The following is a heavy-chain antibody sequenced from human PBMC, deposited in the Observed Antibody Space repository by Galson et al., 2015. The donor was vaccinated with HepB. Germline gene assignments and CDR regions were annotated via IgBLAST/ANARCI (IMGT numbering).Heavy chain of an antibody. D-gene: IGHD3-3*01. V-gene: IGHV3-23*01. CDR3: AKDSTGTTYYDFWRGSPGMDV. CDR2: IRGSGGSA. Sequence: SLRLSCAASGFIFSNYAMTWVRQAPGKGLEWVSAIRGSGGSAFYADSVKGRFTISRDNSKNMLFLHMNRLRAEDTAVYYCAKDSTGTTYYDFWRGSPGMDVWGQGTTVTVSS. CDR1: GFIFSNYA. J-gene: IGHJ6*02.